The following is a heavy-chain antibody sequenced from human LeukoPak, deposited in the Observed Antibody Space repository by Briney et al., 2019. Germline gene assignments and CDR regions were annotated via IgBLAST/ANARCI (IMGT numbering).Heavy chain of an antibody. Sequence: GSLRLSCAASGFTFSSFAMSWVRQAPGKGLEWIGYIYYSGSTNYNPSLKSRVTISVDTSKNQFSLKLSSVTAADTAVYYCARHSLFDHYDFWSGYFDYWGQGTLVTVSS. V-gene: IGHV4-59*08. CDR1: GFTFSSFA. CDR3: ARHSLFDHYDFWSGYFDY. CDR2: IYYSGST. D-gene: IGHD3-3*01. J-gene: IGHJ4*02.